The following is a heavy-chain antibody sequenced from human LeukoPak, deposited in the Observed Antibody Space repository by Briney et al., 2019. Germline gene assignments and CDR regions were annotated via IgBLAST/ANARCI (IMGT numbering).Heavy chain of an antibody. CDR1: GYTFTDYY. D-gene: IGHD3-16*01. Sequence: ASVEVSCKASGYTFTDYYIHWVRQAPGQGLKWMASINPHGGVTNSAQEFQGRITVTRDASISTAYLELSGLRSDDTAVYYCARERTPIALKIMIIFDSWGQGTLITVSS. V-gene: IGHV1-2*02. J-gene: IGHJ5*01. CDR3: ARERTPIALKIMIIFDS. CDR2: INPHGGVT.